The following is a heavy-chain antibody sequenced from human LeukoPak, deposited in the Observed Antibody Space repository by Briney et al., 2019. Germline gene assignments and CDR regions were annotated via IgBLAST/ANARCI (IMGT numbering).Heavy chain of an antibody. Sequence: GGSLRLSCAASGFTFSAYSMNWVRQAPGKGLEWISYIGISSGNTKYADSVKGRFTIPGDNAKNSLYLQMNSLRVEDTAVYYCARDYKYAFDNWGQGTLVTVSS. CDR2: IGISSGNT. CDR1: GFTFSAYS. J-gene: IGHJ4*02. D-gene: IGHD5-24*01. V-gene: IGHV3-48*04. CDR3: ARDYKYAFDN.